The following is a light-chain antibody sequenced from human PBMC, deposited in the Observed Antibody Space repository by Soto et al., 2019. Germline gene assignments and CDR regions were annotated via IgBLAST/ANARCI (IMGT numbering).Light chain of an antibody. V-gene: IGKV3-15*01. Sequence: EIVMTQSPATLSVSPGERATLSCRASQSVCGNLAWYQQKPGQAPRLLLYGASPRATGIPARFSGSGSGTEFTLTISSLQSEDFAIYVCQQYNNWPPDRTFGQGTKVEIK. CDR3: QQYNNWPPDRT. CDR2: GAS. CDR1: QSVCGN. J-gene: IGKJ1*01.